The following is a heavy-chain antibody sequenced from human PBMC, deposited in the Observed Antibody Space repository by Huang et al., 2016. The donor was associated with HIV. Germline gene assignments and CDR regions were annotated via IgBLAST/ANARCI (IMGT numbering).Heavy chain of an antibody. D-gene: IGHD3-10*01. CDR2: IYYKGST. V-gene: IGHV4-39*01. Sequence: QLLLQESGPGLVKPSEALALTCAVSGGSIRSSDYHWGWIRQPPGKGLEWIGSIYYKGSTHYSASLKSRVTIAGDTSKNLLFLNLTSMTAADTAVYYCARHREGPVAYYSGWGSHLNYMDVWGRGRTVVVSS. CDR1: GGSIRSSDYH. CDR3: ARHREGPVAYYSGWGSHLNYMDV. J-gene: IGHJ6*03.